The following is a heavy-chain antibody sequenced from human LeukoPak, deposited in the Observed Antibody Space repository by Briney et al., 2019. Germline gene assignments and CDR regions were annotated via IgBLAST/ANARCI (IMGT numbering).Heavy chain of an antibody. J-gene: IGHJ6*02. CDR1: GFTFSDRY. CDR2: TRNKANSYIT. Sequence: GGSLRLSCAASGFTFSDRYIGWVRQAPGKGLEWVGRTRNKANSYITEYAASVKGRFTISRNDSKNSLCLQMNSLKTEDTAVYYCARDNFIHTGGSEEYYYYYGMDVWGQGTTVTVSS. D-gene: IGHD7-27*01. V-gene: IGHV3-72*01. CDR3: ARDNFIHTGGSEEYYYYYGMDV.